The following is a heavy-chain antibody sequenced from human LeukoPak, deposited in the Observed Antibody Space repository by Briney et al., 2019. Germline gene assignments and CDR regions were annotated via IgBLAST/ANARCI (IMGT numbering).Heavy chain of an antibody. CDR1: GFTLDDYG. CDR3: ARAGYCSSTSCYGYYSYGMDV. Sequence: GGSLRLSCAASGFTLDDYGMSWVRQAPGKGLEWVSGINWNGGSTGYADSVKGRFTISRDNAKNSLYLQMNSLRAEDTALYYCARAGYCSSTSCYGYYSYGMDVWGQGTTVTVS. V-gene: IGHV3-20*04. J-gene: IGHJ6*02. CDR2: INWNGGST. D-gene: IGHD2-2*01.